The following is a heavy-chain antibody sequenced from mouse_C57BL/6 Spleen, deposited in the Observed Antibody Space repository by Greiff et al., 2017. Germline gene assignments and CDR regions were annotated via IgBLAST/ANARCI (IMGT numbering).Heavy chain of an antibody. CDR1: GFNIKDYY. V-gene: IGHV14-2*01. CDR3: ARGSNYYYAMDY. D-gene: IGHD2-5*01. CDR2: IDPEDGET. J-gene: IGHJ4*01. Sequence: VHVKQSGAELVKPGASVKLSCTASGFNIKDYYMHWVKQRTEQGLEWIGRIDPEDGETKYAPNFQGKATITADTSSNTAYLQLSSLTSEDTAFYYSARGSNYYYAMDYWGQGTSVTVSS.